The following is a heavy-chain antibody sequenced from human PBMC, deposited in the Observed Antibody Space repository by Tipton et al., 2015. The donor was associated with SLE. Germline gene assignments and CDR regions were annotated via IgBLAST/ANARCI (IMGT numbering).Heavy chain of an antibody. Sequence: TLSLTCKVSGGSIGPYYWNWIRQSPGKGLEWIGYIYNSATSSGSTNYNPSLQSRVTISVDTPKNQFSLKLNSVTAADTAVYYCARVGLITPDAFDIWGEGTMVTVSS. J-gene: IGHJ3*02. CDR2: IYNSATSSGST. V-gene: IGHV4-4*08. CDR1: GGSIGPYY. D-gene: IGHD5-24*01. CDR3: ARVGLITPDAFDI.